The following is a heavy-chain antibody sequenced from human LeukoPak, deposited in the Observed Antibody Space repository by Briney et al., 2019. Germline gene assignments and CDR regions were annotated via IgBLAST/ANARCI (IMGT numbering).Heavy chain of an antibody. CDR3: ARAKGFFAFDI. V-gene: IGHV3-74*01. J-gene: IGHJ3*02. CDR1: GFTFSSYW. CDR2: INSDGSST. Sequence: GGSLRLSCAASGFTFSSYWMHWVRQAPGKGLVWVSRINSDGSSTSYADSVKGRFTISRDNAKNTLYLQMNSLRAEDTAVYYCARAKGFFAFDIWDQGTMVTVSS.